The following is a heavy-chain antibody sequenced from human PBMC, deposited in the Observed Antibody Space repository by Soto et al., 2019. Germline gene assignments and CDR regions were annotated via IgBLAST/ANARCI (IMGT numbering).Heavy chain of an antibody. D-gene: IGHD6-13*01. J-gene: IGHJ4*02. CDR3: ASFGVAAAGRAY. CDR2: IYSGGST. Sequence: EVQLVESGGGLVQPGGSLRLSCAASGFTVSSNYMSWVRQAPGKGLEWVSVIYSGGSTYYADSVKGRFTISRDNSKNTLYLKMNSLRAEDTAVYYCASFGVAAAGRAYWGQGTLVTVSS. CDR1: GFTVSSNY. V-gene: IGHV3-66*01.